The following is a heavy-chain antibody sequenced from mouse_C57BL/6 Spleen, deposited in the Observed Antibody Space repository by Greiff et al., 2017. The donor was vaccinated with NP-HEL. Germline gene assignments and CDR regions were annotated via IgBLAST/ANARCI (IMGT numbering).Heavy chain of an antibody. CDR1: GYTFTDYE. J-gene: IGHJ2*01. D-gene: IGHD1-1*01. Sequence: VQLVESGAELVRPGASVTLSCKASGYTFTDYEMHWVKQTPVHGLEWIGAIDPETGGTAYNQKFKGKAILTADKSSSTAYMELRSLTSEDSAVYYCTRLVADYWGQGTTLTVSS. CDR3: TRLVADY. V-gene: IGHV1-15*01. CDR2: IDPETGGT.